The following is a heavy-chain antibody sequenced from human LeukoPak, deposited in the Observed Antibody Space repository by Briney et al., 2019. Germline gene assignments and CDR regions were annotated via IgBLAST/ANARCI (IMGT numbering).Heavy chain of an antibody. CDR2: ISSGSSSI. V-gene: IGHV3-48*01. D-gene: IGHD2-15*01. Sequence: GGSLRLSCAASDFTFSSYSMNWVRQAPGKGLEWISYISSGSSSIYYADSVKGRFTISRDNAKNSLYLQMNSLRVEDTAVYYCTRGVGAGRELILKNQHYLDFWGQGALVTVSS. J-gene: IGHJ4*02. CDR1: DFTFSSYS. CDR3: TRGVGAGRELILKNQHYLDF.